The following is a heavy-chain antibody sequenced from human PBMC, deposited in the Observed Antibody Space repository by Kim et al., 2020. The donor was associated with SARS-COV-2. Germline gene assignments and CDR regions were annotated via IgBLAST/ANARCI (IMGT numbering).Heavy chain of an antibody. V-gene: IGHV3-48*02. CDR2: ISSSSSTI. D-gene: IGHD3-10*01. CDR1: GFTFSSYS. Sequence: GGSLRLSCAASGFTFSSYSMNWVRQAPGKGLEWVSYISSSSSTIYYADSVKGRITISRDNAKNSLYLQMNSLRDEDTAVYYCARDSRAEIWFGESDDDFDIWGKGTMVTVSS. J-gene: IGHJ3*02. CDR3: ARDSRAEIWFGESDDDFDI.